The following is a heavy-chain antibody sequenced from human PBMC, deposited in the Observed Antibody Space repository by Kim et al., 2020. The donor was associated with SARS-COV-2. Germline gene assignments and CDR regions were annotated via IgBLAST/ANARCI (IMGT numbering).Heavy chain of an antibody. CDR1: EFSFPNHW. CDR3: ARQATLEAVAGTAYEFDY. V-gene: IGHV5-10-1*01. CDR2: IDPRDSYT. J-gene: IGHJ4*02. D-gene: IGHD6-19*01. Sequence: GESLKISCQASEFSFPNHWINWVRQMPGKGLEWMGRIDPRDSYTVYSPSFQGHVTISVDKSIYTAYLQWSNLKASDTAMYYCARQATLEAVAGTAYEFDYWGQGTLVTVSS.